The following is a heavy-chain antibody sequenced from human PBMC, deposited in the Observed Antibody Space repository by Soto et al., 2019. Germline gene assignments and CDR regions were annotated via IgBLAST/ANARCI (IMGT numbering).Heavy chain of an antibody. CDR2: ISYDGSNK. CDR1: GFTFSSYA. J-gene: IGHJ6*02. Sequence: QVQLVESGGGVVQPGRSLRLSCAASGFTFSSYAMHWVRQAPGKGLEWVAVISYDGSNKYYADSVKGRFTISRDNSKNTLYLQMNSLRAEDTAVYYCARDGMHPGYCTNGVCYPPYYYYGMDVWGQGTTVTVSS. V-gene: IGHV3-30-3*01. D-gene: IGHD2-8*01. CDR3: ARDGMHPGYCTNGVCYPPYYYYGMDV.